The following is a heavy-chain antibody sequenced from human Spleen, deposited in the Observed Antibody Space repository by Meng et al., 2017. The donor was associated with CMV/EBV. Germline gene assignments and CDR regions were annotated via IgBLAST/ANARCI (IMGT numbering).Heavy chain of an antibody. J-gene: IGHJ6*02. CDR1: GFTFSSYA. D-gene: IGHD6-13*01. CDR2: ISYDESNK. Sequence: GESLKISCAASGFTFSSYAMHWVRQAPGKGLEWVAVISYDESNKYYADSVKGRFTISRDNSKNTLYLQMNSLRAEDTAVYYCARDRFRIGYSSSWYPYYYYGMDVWGQGTTVTVSS. V-gene: IGHV3-30*04. CDR3: ARDRFRIGYSSSWYPYYYYGMDV.